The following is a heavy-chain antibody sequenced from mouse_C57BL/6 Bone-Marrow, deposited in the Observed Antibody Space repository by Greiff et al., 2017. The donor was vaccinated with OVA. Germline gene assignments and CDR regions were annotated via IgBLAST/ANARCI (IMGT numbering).Heavy chain of an antibody. J-gene: IGHJ2*01. CDR1: GHTFTSYW. CDR3: ARKTTVVEYYFDY. V-gene: IGHV1-50*01. Sequence: QVQLQQPGAELVKPGASVKLSCKASGHTFTSYWMQWVKQRPGQGLEWIGEIDPSDSYTNYNQKFKGKATLTVDTSSSTAYMQLSSLTSEDSAVYYCARKTTVVEYYFDYWGQGTTLTVSS. D-gene: IGHD1-1*01. CDR2: IDPSDSYT.